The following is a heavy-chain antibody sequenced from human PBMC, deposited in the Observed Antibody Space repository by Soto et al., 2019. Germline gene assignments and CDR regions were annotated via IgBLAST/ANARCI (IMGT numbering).Heavy chain of an antibody. J-gene: IGHJ1*01. V-gene: IGHV3-30-3*01. Sequence: GGSLRLSCAASGFSFSGYAMHWARQAPGKGLEWVALISPDGSNEYYSDSARGRFSISRDNSKNTLFLQMNSLRPEDAALYFCARENSRIAPRLFQHWGHGTLVTVSS. CDR2: ISPDGSNE. CDR1: GFSFSGYA. CDR3: ARENSRIAPRLFQH. D-gene: IGHD6-6*01.